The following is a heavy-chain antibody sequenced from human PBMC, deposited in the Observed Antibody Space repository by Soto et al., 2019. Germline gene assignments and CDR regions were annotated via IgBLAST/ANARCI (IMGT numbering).Heavy chain of an antibody. CDR1: GGSISSYY. V-gene: IGHV4-59*01. Sequence: PSETLSLTCTVSGGSISSYYWSWIRQPPGKGLEWIGYIYYSGSTNYNPSLKSRVTISVDTSKNQFSLKLSSVTAADTAVYYCARDLRGPAPLYYYYGMDVWGQWTTVTVSS. D-gene: IGHD2-2*01. J-gene: IGHJ6*02. CDR3: ARDLRGPAPLYYYYGMDV. CDR2: IYYSGST.